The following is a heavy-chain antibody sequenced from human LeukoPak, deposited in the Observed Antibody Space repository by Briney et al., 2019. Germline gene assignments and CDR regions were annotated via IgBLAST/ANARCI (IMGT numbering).Heavy chain of an antibody. J-gene: IGHJ6*04. CDR1: GGSFSGYY. D-gene: IGHD3-10*01. CDR2: INHSGST. CDR3: ARGPGSITMVRGARTAPYYGMDV. Sequence: SETLSLTCAVYGGSFSGYYWSWIRQPPGKGLEWIGEINHSGSTNYNPSLKSRVTISVDTSKNQFSLKLSSVTAADTAVYYCARGPGSITMVRGARTAPYYGMDVWGKGTTVTVSS. V-gene: IGHV4-34*01.